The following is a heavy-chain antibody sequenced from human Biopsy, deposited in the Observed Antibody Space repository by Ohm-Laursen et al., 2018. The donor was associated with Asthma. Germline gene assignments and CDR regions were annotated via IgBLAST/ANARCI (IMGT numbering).Heavy chain of an antibody. CDR2: INHSGST. J-gene: IGHJ5*01. CDR1: GGSFSGYY. CDR3: ARDLSGYCTSSACYGFDS. D-gene: IGHD2-8*01. V-gene: IGHV4-34*01. Sequence: SETLSLTCAVYGGSFSGYYWSWIRQPPGKGLEWIGEINHSGSTNYNPSLKSRVTISVDTSKNQFSLKLSSVTAADTAVYYCARDLSGYCTSSACYGFDSWGQGTLVTVSS.